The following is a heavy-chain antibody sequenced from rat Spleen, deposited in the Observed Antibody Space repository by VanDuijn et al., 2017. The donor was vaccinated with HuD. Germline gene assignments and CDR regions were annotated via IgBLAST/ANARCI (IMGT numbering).Heavy chain of an antibody. J-gene: IGHJ2*01. Sequence: EVQLVESDGGLVQPGRSLKLSCAASGFTFSDYFMAWVRQVPTKGLEWVATISYDGSNTYYPDSVKGRFTISRDNAQNTLYLQMNCLRSEDTATYYCTREGYFGYQYFFDYWGQGVMVTVSS. V-gene: IGHV5-29*01. CDR1: GFTFSDYF. D-gene: IGHD1-7*01. CDR2: ISYDGSNT. CDR3: TREGYFGYQYFFDY.